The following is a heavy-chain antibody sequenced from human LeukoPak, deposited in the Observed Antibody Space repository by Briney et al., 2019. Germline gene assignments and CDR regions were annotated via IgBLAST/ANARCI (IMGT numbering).Heavy chain of an antibody. J-gene: IGHJ4*02. V-gene: IGHV3-74*01. CDR2: INSDGSST. D-gene: IGHD3-22*01. CDR1: GFTFSSYG. CDR3: ARAPYHYDSSGYIDY. Sequence: PGRSLRLSCAASGFTFSSYGMHWVRQAPGKGLVWVSRINSDGSSTSYADSVKGRFTISRDNAKNTLYLQMNSLRAEDTAVYYCARAPYHYDSSGYIDYWGQGTLVTVSS.